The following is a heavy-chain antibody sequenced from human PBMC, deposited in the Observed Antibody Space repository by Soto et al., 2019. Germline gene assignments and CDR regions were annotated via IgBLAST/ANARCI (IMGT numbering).Heavy chain of an antibody. CDR2: ISGSGSGT. J-gene: IGHJ4*02. CDR3: ARGYDVGRVPVAIRVGDFDQ. CDR1: GCSFSTYA. D-gene: IGHD3-10*02. V-gene: IGHV3-23*01. Sequence: GGSLRLSCAVSGCSFSTYAMNGVRQAPGKGLEWLSLISGSGSGTYYADSVKGRFTASRDNSKTTLYLQMNSLRAEDTAVYYCARGYDVGRVPVAIRVGDFDQWHQGTVGTRSS.